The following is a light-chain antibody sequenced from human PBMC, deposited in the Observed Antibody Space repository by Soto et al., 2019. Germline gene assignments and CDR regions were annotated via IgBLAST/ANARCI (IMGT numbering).Light chain of an antibody. CDR2: DVS. CDR1: SSDVGGYNY. V-gene: IGLV2-11*01. CDR3: CSYAGSYTFPYV. Sequence: QSVLPQPRSVSGSPGQSVTISCTGTSSDVGGYNYVSWYQQHPGKAPKLMIYDVSKRPSGVPDRFSGSKSGNTASLTISGLQAEDEADYYCCSYAGSYTFPYVFGTGTKVTVL. J-gene: IGLJ1*01.